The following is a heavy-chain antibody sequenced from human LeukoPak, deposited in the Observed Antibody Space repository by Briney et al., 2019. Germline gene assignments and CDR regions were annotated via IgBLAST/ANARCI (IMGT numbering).Heavy chain of an antibody. J-gene: IGHJ4*02. Sequence: GGSLRLSCAASGFTFSSYSMHWVRQPPGQGLEWVASISSSSNYIYYADSVKGQFTISRDNAKNALYLQMNSLRAEDTAVYYCARDGRVTAVVGYDYWGQGTLVTVSS. CDR3: ARDGRVTAVVGYDY. V-gene: IGHV3-21*01. CDR2: ISSSSNYI. CDR1: GFTFSSYS. D-gene: IGHD6-19*01.